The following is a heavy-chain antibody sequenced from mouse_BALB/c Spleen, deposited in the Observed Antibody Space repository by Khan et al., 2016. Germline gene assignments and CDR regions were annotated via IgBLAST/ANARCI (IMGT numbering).Heavy chain of an antibody. CDR3: ARHDYFDY. V-gene: IGHV3-2*02. Sequence: EVQLQESGPGLVKPSQSLSLTCTVTGYSITSDYAWNWIRQFPGNKLEWMGYISYSGSTSYNPSLKSRISITRDTSKNQFILQLNSVTTEDTATYYCARHDYFDYWGQGTTLTVSS. CDR2: ISYSGST. CDR1: GYSITSDYA. J-gene: IGHJ2*01.